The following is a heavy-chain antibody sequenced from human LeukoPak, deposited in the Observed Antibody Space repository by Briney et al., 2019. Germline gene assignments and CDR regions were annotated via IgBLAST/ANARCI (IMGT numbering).Heavy chain of an antibody. Sequence: SETLSLTCTVSGGSISSSSYYWGWIRQPPGKGLEWIGSIYYSGSTYYNPSLKSRVTISVDTSKNHFSLKLSSVTAADTAVYYCAGITRVWGVVPYNWFDPWGQGTLVTVSS. CDR3: AGITRVWGVVPYNWFDP. CDR1: GGSISSSSYY. V-gene: IGHV4-39*07. D-gene: IGHD3-10*01. J-gene: IGHJ5*02. CDR2: IYYSGST.